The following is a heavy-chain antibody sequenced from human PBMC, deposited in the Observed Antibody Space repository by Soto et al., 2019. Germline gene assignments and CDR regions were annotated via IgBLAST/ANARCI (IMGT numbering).Heavy chain of an antibody. V-gene: IGHV1-3*01. CDR1: GYTFTSYA. J-gene: IGHJ6*02. CDR3: ARVGIAAAVFYYGMDV. D-gene: IGHD6-13*01. Sequence: ASVKVSCKASGYTFTSYAMHWVRQAPGQRLEWMGWINAGNGNTKYSQKFQGRVTITRDTSASTAYMELSSLRSEDTAVYYCARVGIAAAVFYYGMDVWGQGTTVTVSS. CDR2: INAGNGNT.